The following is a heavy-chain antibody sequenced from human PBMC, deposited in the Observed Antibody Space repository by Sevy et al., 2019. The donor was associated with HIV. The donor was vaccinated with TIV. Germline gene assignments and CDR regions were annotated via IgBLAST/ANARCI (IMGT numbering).Heavy chain of an antibody. CDR1: GYTFTSYY. J-gene: IGHJ5*02. CDR3: DREGSSSSKFTWFDP. D-gene: IGHD6-6*01. CDR2: INPSGGST. Sequence: ASVNVSCKASGYTFTSYYMHWVRQAPGQGLEWMGIINPSGGSTSYAQKFQGRVTMTRDTSTSTVYMELSSLRSEDTAVYYCDREGSSSSKFTWFDPWGQGTLVTVSS. V-gene: IGHV1-46*03.